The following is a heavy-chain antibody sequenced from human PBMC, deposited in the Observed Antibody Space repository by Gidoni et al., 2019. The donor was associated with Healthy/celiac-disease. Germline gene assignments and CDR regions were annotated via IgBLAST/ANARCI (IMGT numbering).Heavy chain of an antibody. CDR2: ISYDGSYK. Sequence: VPLVETGGGVVKPGRSLRLSWAASELTLSSYGMHWVRVVPGKGLELGAVISYDGSYKYYSDSVKGRFTISRDNSYNTLYLQMNSLRAEYTAVYYCAKDGCSCGSCYPHVYGMDVWGQVTTVTVSS. J-gene: IGHJ6*02. CDR1: ELTLSSYG. CDR3: AKDGCSCGSCYPHVYGMDV. V-gene: IGHV3-30*18. D-gene: IGHD2-15*01.